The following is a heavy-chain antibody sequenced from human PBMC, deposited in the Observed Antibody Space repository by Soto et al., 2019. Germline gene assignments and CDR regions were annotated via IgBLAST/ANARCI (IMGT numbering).Heavy chain of an antibody. CDR3: AREVAVAGFDY. CDR1: GYTFTSYY. CDR2: INPSGGST. Sequence: ASVKVSCKASGYTFTSYYMHWVRRAPGQGLEWMGIINPSGGSTSYAQKFQGRVTMTRDTSTSTVYMELSSLRSEDTAVYYCAREVAVAGFDYWGQGTLVTVSS. V-gene: IGHV1-46*01. D-gene: IGHD6-19*01. J-gene: IGHJ4*02.